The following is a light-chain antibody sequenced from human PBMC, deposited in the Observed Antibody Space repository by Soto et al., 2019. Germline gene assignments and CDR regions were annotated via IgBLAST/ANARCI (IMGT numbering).Light chain of an antibody. CDR2: DVS. Sequence: EMVVTQSPATLSVSPGERVTLSCRTSESFRTNLAWYQQKPGQPPRLLIYDVSTRATGIPARFSGSGSGTEFTLTISSLQSEDFAVYYCQQYNNWPPRYSFGQGTKLEVK. CDR3: QQYNNWPPRYS. V-gene: IGKV3-15*01. J-gene: IGKJ2*03. CDR1: ESFRTN.